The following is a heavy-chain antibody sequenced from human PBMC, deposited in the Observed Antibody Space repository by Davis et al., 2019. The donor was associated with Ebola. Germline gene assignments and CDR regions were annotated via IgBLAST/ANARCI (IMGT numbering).Heavy chain of an antibody. J-gene: IGHJ4*02. CDR3: ARDGHSNYIDY. CDR1: GFTFSSYG. Sequence: GESLKISCAASGFTFSSYGMHWVRQAPGKGLEWVAVIWYDGSNKYYADSVKGRFTISRDNSKNTLYLQMNSLRAEDTAVYYCARDGHSNYIDYWGQGTLVTVSS. CDR2: IWYDGSNK. V-gene: IGHV3-33*01. D-gene: IGHD4-11*01.